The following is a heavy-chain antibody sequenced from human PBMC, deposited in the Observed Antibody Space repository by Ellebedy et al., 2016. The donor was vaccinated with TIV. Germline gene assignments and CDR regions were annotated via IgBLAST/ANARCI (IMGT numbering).Heavy chain of an antibody. D-gene: IGHD3-10*01. Sequence: ASVKVSCXASGYTFTGYYMHWVRQAPGQGLEWMGWINPNSGGTNYAQKFQGRVTMTRDTSISTAYMELSRLRSDDTAVYYCARDEQIRGVSYYYYGMDVWGQGTTVTVSS. CDR3: ARDEQIRGVSYYYYGMDV. V-gene: IGHV1-2*02. CDR1: GYTFTGYY. CDR2: INPNSGGT. J-gene: IGHJ6*02.